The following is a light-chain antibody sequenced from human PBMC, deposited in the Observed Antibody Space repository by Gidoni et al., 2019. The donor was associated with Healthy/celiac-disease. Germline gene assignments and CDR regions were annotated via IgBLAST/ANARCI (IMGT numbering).Light chain of an antibody. Sequence: EIVLTQSPGTLSLSPGERATLSCRASQSVSSNYLAWYQQKPGQAPRLLIYGASRRATGIPDRFSGSGSGTDFTLTISRLEPEDFAVYYCQQYGSSPLLTFGGGTKVEIK. CDR2: GAS. CDR3: QQYGSSPLLT. V-gene: IGKV3-20*01. CDR1: QSVSSNY. J-gene: IGKJ4*01.